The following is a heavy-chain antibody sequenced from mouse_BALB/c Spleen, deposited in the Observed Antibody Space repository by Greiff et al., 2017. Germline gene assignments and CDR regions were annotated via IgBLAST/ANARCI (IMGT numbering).Heavy chain of an antibody. D-gene: IGHD2-10*02. CDR2: IHPNSGNT. Sequence: VQLQQSGSVLVRPGASVKLSCKASGYTFTSSWMHWAKQRPGQGLEWIGEIHPNSGNTNYNEKFKGKATLTVDTSSSTAYVDLSSLTSEDSAVYYCAREYGNSWFAYWGQGTLVTVSA. CDR1: GYTFTSSW. CDR3: AREYGNSWFAY. V-gene: IGHV1S130*01. J-gene: IGHJ3*01.